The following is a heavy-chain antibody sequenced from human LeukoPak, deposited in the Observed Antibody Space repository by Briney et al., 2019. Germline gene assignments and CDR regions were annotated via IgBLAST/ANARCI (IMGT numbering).Heavy chain of an antibody. CDR3: ARGPHCSGGSCYSPAFDY. D-gene: IGHD2-15*01. CDR1: GGSFSGYY. J-gene: IGHJ4*02. V-gene: IGHV4-34*01. CDR2: INHGGST. Sequence: SETLSLTCAVYGGSFSGYYWSWIRQPPGKGLEWIGEINHGGSTNYNPSLKSRVTMSVDTSKNQFSLKVTSVTAADTAVYYCARGPHCSGGSCYSPAFDYWGQGTLVTVSS.